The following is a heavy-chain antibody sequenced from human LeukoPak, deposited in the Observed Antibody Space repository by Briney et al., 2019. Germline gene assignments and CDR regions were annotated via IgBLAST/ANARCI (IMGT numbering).Heavy chain of an antibody. CDR3: ARGYCSSTSCYHVLRFLEWFY. CDR1: GYTFTSYY. D-gene: IGHD2-2*01. CDR2: INPSGGST. Sequence: ASVKVSCKASGYTFTSYYMHWVRQAPGQGLAWMGIINPSGGSTSYAQKFQGRVTMTRDTSTSTVYMELSSLRSEDTAVYYCARGYCSSTSCYHVLRFLEWFYWGQGTLVTVSS. J-gene: IGHJ4*02. V-gene: IGHV1-46*01.